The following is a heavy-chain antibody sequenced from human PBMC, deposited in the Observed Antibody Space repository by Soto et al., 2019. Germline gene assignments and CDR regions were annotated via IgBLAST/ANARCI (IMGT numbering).Heavy chain of an antibody. CDR1: GFTFSSYA. J-gene: IGHJ6*03. D-gene: IGHD6-13*01. Sequence: PGGSLRLFCAASGFTFSSYARSWVRQAPGKGLEWVSAISGSGGSTYYADSVKGRFTISRDNSKNTLYLQMNSLRAEDTAVYYCATPLAAALYYYYYYMDVWGKGTTVTVSS. V-gene: IGHV3-23*01. CDR2: ISGSGGST. CDR3: ATPLAAALYYYYYYMDV.